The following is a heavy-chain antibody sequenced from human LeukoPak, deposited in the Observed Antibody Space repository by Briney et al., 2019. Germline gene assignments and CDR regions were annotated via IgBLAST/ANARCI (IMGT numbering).Heavy chain of an antibody. CDR1: GFTFSSYW. V-gene: IGHV3-7*01. D-gene: IGHD1-26*01. Sequence: GGSLRLSCAASGFTFSSYWMSWVRQAPGKGLEWVANIKQDGSEKYYVDSVKGRFTISRDNAKNSLYLQMNSLRAEDTAVYYCARAYQLQWELFGSEDTGGPFGYWGQGTLVTVSS. CDR2: IKQDGSEK. CDR3: ARAYQLQWELFGSEDTGGPFGY. J-gene: IGHJ4*02.